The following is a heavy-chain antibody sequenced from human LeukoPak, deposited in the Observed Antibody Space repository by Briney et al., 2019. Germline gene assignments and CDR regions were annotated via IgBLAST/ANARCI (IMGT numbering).Heavy chain of an antibody. CDR1: GFTFTSYA. CDR2: ISSSSSCI. V-gene: IGHV3-21*01. D-gene: IGHD6-13*01. Sequence: GGSLRLSCAASGFTFTSYAMSWVRQAPGKGLEWVSSISSSSSCIYYADSVKGRFTISRDNAKNSLYLQMNSLRAEDTAVYYCARAKKWGYSSSWSYYYYYMDVWGKGTTVTVSS. J-gene: IGHJ6*03. CDR3: ARAKKWGYSSSWSYYYYYMDV.